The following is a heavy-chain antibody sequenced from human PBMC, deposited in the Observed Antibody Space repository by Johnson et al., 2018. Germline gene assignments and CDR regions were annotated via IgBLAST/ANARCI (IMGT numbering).Heavy chain of an antibody. Sequence: VQLVQSGGALVEPGGSLRLSCAASGFTLSDYYLSWIRQAPGNGLQWVGHIRSKTDGGTTDYAAPVKGRFTISRDDSKNTLYLQTDSLRAEDTAVYFCARDQYSDSTYYYGMGVWGQGTTVTVSS. CDR1: GFTLSDYY. CDR2: IRSKTDGGTT. CDR3: ARDQYSDSTYYYGMGV. J-gene: IGHJ6*02. D-gene: IGHD2/OR15-2a*01. V-gene: IGHV3-15*02.